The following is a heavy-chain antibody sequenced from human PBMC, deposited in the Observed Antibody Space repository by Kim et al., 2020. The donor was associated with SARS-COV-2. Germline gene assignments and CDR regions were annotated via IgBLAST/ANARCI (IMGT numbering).Heavy chain of an antibody. D-gene: IGHD5-18*01. Sequence: GGSLRLSCAASGFTFSSYEMNWVRQAPGKGLEWVSYISSSGSTIYYADSVKGRFTISRDNAKNSLYLQMNSLRAEDTAVYYCARALYGYRYYYYGMDVWGQGTTVTVSS. J-gene: IGHJ6*02. CDR3: ARALYGYRYYYYGMDV. CDR2: ISSSGSTI. CDR1: GFTFSSYE. V-gene: IGHV3-48*03.